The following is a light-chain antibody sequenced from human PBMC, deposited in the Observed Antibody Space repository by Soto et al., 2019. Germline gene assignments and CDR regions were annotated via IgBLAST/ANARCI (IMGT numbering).Light chain of an antibody. CDR2: GAS. Sequence: EIALTQSAGTLSLSPGERASLXCRASQSVNSDYQGWFQHQPGQAPGLLIYGASTRAHGSPDRFSGSGSATDFTPTISRLEPEDFAVYYGHHYGGSPITFGQGTRLEIK. V-gene: IGKV3-20*01. CDR1: QSVNSDY. J-gene: IGKJ5*01. CDR3: HHYGGSPIT.